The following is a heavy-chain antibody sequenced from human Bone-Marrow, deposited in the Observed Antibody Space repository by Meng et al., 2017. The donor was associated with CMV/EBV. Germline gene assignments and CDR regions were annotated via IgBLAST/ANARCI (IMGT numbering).Heavy chain of an antibody. Sequence: GESLKISCAASGFTFDDYGMSWVRQAPGKGLEWVSGINWNGGSTGYADSVKGRFTISRDNAKNSLYLQMNSLRAEDTALYHCARALDYSNYYGMDVWGQGTTVTGSS. CDR1: GFTFDDYG. J-gene: IGHJ6*01. CDR2: INWNGGST. CDR3: ARALDYSNYYGMDV. D-gene: IGHD4-11*01. V-gene: IGHV3-20*01.